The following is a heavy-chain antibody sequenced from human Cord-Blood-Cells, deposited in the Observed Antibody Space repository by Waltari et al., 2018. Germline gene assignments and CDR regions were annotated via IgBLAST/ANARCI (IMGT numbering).Heavy chain of an antibody. D-gene: IGHD3-16*01. V-gene: IGHV3-21*01. CDR3: ARDKLSDH. CDR1: VCTFSSYS. CDR2: ISSSSSYI. Sequence: EVQLVESGGGLVKPGGSLRLSWAASVCTFSSYSMNWDRQAPGKGQEWVSSISSSSSYIYYADSVKGRFTISRDNAKNSLYLQMNSLRAEDTAVYYCARDKLSDHWGQGTLVTVSS. J-gene: IGHJ5*02.